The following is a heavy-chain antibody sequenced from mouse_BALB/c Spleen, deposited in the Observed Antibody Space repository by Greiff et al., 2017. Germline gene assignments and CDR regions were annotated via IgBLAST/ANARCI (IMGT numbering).Heavy chain of an antibody. J-gene: IGHJ3*01. CDR1: GYTFTDYE. D-gene: IGHD2-4*01. CDR3: TRLEDYGFAY. CDR2: IDPETGGT. V-gene: IGHV1-15*01. Sequence: VQLQQSGAELVRPGASVTLSCKASGYTFTDYEMHWVKQTPVHGLEWIGAIDPETGGTAYNQKFKGKATLTADKSSSTAYMELRSLTSEDSAVYYCTRLEDYGFAYWGQGTLVTVAA.